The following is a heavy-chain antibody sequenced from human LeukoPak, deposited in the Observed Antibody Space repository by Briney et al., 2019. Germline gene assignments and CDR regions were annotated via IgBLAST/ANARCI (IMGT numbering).Heavy chain of an antibody. CDR1: GFTFSSYA. J-gene: IGHJ4*02. Sequence: GGSLRLSCAASGFTFSSYAMSWVRQAPGKGPEWVSGISVSGGSTHYADSLKGQFTISRDNSKNTLYLQMNSLRAEDTAVYYCAKGYTSGWYYFDDWGQGTLVTVSS. V-gene: IGHV3-23*01. CDR3: AKGYTSGWYYFDD. D-gene: IGHD6-19*01. CDR2: ISVSGGST.